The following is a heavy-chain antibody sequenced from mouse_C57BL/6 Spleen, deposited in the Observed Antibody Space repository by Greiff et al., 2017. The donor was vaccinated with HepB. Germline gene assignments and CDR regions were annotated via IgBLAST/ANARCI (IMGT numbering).Heavy chain of an antibody. Sequence: VQLQQSGPELVKPGASVKISCKASGYTFTDYYMNWVKQSHGKSLEWIGDINPNNGGTSYNQKFKGKATLTVDKSSSTAYMELSSLTSEDSAVYYCARGIYYDYASFAYWGQGTLVTVSA. CDR2: INPNNGGT. CDR1: GYTFTDYY. D-gene: IGHD2-4*01. V-gene: IGHV1-26*01. J-gene: IGHJ3*01. CDR3: ARGIYYDYASFAY.